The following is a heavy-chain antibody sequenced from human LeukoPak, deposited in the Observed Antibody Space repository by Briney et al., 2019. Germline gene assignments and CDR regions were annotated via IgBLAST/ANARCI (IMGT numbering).Heavy chain of an antibody. CDR1: GFTFSSYW. D-gene: IGHD3-16*01. V-gene: IGHV3-74*01. Sequence: GGSLRLSCAASGFTFSSYWMHWVRQAPGKGLVWVSRINSDASSTSYADSVKGRFTISRDNAKNTLYLQMNSLRAEDTAVYYCAREELGSSLGFDPWGQGTLVTVSS. J-gene: IGHJ5*02. CDR2: INSDASST. CDR3: AREELGSSLGFDP.